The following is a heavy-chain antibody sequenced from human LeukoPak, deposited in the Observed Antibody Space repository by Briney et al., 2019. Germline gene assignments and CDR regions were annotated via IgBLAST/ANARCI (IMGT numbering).Heavy chain of an antibody. D-gene: IGHD6-13*01. V-gene: IGHV3-30*02. CDR2: IRYDGSNK. CDR3: ARDSIRQQLYYFDY. J-gene: IGHJ4*02. Sequence: GGSLRLSCAASGFTFSSYGMHWVRQAPGKGLEWVAFIRYDGSNKYYADSVKGRFTISRDNSKNTLYLQMDSLRADDTAVYFCARDSIRQQLYYFDYWGRGTLVTVSS. CDR1: GFTFSSYG.